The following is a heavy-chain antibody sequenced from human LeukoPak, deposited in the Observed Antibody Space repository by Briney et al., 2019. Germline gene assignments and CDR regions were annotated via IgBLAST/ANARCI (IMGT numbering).Heavy chain of an antibody. CDR3: ARGRFHYDSSGYSSFYY. V-gene: IGHV3-21*01. CDR2: ISSSSSYI. CDR1: GFTFSSYS. Sequence: GGSLRLSCAASGFTFSSYSMNWVRQAPGKGLEWVSSISSSSSYIYYADSVKGRFTISRDNAQHSLYLQMSSLRAEDTAVYYCARGRFHYDSSGYSSFYYWGQGTLVTVSS. D-gene: IGHD3-22*01. J-gene: IGHJ4*02.